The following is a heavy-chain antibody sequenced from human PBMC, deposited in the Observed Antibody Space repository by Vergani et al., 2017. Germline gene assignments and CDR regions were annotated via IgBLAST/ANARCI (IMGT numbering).Heavy chain of an antibody. D-gene: IGHD2-15*01. CDR3: ARGTRYCSGGSCYGWFDP. CDR1: GYTFTSYY. V-gene: IGHV1-46*03. Sequence: QVQLVQSGAEVKKPGASVKVSCKACGYTFTSYYMHWVRQAPGQGREWMGIINPSGGSTSYAQKFQSRVTMTRDTPMCTVYMELSSLRSEDTAVYYCARGTRYCSGGSCYGWFDPWGQGTLVTVSS. CDR2: INPSGGST. J-gene: IGHJ5*02.